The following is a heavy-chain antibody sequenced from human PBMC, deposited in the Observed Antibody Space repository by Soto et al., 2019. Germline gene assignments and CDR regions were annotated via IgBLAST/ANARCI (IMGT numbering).Heavy chain of an antibody. CDR3: ARDWTGGSCFCIY. D-gene: IGHD2-15*01. V-gene: IGHV1-18*01. CDR1: GYTLTNYA. Sequence: QVQLVQSAAEVKKPGASVKVSCKASGYTLTNYAISWVRQAPGQGPEWMGWINTYNGNSNYAQKFQGRVTMTTDTSTNTAYMDLRSLTSDDTAVYYCARDWTGGSCFCIYWGQGTLVTVSS. CDR2: INTYNGNS. J-gene: IGHJ4*02.